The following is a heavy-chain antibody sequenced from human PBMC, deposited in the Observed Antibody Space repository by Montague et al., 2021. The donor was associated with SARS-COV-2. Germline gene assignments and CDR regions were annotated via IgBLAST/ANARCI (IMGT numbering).Heavy chain of an antibody. CDR3: AEGEWELPNY. D-gene: IGHD1-26*01. J-gene: IGHJ4*02. CDR2: IYHSGST. Sequence: SETLSLTCTVSGYSISSGYYWGWIRQPPGKGLEWIGSIYHSGSTYYNPSLKSRVTISVDTSKNQFSLKLSPVTAADTAVYYCAEGEWELPNYWGQGTLVTVSS. V-gene: IGHV4-38-2*02. CDR1: GYSISSGYY.